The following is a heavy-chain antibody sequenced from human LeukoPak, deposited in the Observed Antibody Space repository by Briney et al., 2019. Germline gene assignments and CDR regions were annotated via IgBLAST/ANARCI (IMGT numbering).Heavy chain of an antibody. CDR1: GGSISSYY. CDR2: IYYSGST. D-gene: IGHD6-6*01. V-gene: IGHV4-59*08. J-gene: IGHJ6*02. CDR3: ASSSSRGVYYYYGMDV. Sequence: PSETLSLTCTVSGGSISSYYWSWIRQPPGKGLEWIGYIYYSGSTNYNPSLKSRVTISVDTSKNQFSLKLSSVTAADTAVYYCASSSSRGVYYYYGMDVWGQGTTVTVSS.